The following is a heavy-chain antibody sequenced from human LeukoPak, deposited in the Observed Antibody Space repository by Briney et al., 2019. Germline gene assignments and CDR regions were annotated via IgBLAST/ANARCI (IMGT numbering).Heavy chain of an antibody. CDR3: AREGPPTSDHEGGGMDV. J-gene: IGHJ6*02. Sequence: SVKVSCKASGCTFSSYTVSWVRQAPGQGLEWMGRIIPILGIANYAQKFQGRVTITADKSTSTAYMELSSLRSEDTAVYYCAREGPPTSDHEGGGMDVWGQGTTVTVSS. CDR1: GCTFSSYT. V-gene: IGHV1-69*02. CDR2: IIPILGIA. D-gene: IGHD2-2*01.